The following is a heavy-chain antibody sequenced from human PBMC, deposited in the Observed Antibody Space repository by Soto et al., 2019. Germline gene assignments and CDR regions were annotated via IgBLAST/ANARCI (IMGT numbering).Heavy chain of an antibody. CDR2: IYYSVNT. D-gene: IGHD3-22*01. V-gene: IGHV4-61*08. J-gene: IGHJ4*02. CDR1: GGSISSGGYY. Sequence: SETQSLTCTVSGGSISSGGYYWSWIRQHPGKGLEWIGSIYYSVNTNYNPSLDSRVTISVDTSKNQFSLKLSSVTAADTAVYYCARGHYYDSSGYYYRPFFDYWGQGTLVTVSS. CDR3: ARGHYYDSSGYYYRPFFDY.